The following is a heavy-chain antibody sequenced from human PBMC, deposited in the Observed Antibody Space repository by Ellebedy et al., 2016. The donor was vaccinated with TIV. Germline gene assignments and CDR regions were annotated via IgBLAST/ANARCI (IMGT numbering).Heavy chain of an antibody. J-gene: IGHJ4*02. V-gene: IGHV4-59*01. CDR1: GGSINNNY. Sequence: MPSETLSLTCTVPGGSINNNYWSWIRQPPGKGLEWIGYIYYSGSTNYNPSLKSRVTISVDTSKNQFSLNLSSVTAADTAVYYCARGTGAARPNFDYWGQGTLVTVSS. D-gene: IGHD6-6*01. CDR3: ARGTGAARPNFDY. CDR2: IYYSGST.